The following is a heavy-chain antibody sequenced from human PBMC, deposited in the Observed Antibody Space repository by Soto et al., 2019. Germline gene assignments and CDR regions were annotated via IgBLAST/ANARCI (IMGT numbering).Heavy chain of an antibody. V-gene: IGHV4-39*01. J-gene: IGHJ6*02. CDR3: RRSSRYSTDV. Sequence: QLQLQESGPGLVKPSETLSLTCTVSGGSISSSSYWVWIRQPPGKGLEWIGSIYSIGSTYYNPSLKSRVTISVDTSKNQFSLKLSSVTAADEAVYYCRRSSRYSTDVWGQGTTVTVSS. CDR2: IYSIGST. CDR1: GGSISSSSY. D-gene: IGHD6-13*01.